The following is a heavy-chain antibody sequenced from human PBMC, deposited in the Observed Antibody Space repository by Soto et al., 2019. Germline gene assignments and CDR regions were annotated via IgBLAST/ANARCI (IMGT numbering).Heavy chain of an antibody. CDR3: VRARATDSRPDY. Sequence: XVSLRLSCAASGFTFSLYSMIWVRRAPGKGLEWVSSISSTSTYIYFADSLKGRLTISRDNAKNSLFLQMDSLRAEDTAIYYCVRARATDSRPDYWGQGTLVTVSS. CDR2: ISSTSTYI. J-gene: IGHJ4*02. V-gene: IGHV3-21*06. D-gene: IGHD3-22*01. CDR1: GFTFSLYS.